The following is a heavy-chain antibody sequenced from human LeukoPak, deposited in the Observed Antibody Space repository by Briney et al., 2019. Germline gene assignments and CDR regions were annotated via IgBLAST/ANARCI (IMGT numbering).Heavy chain of an antibody. D-gene: IGHD3-16*02. J-gene: IGHJ4*02. V-gene: IGHV3-30*03. CDR2: ISYDGSNK. CDR3: AREDYVWGSYRPPLDY. Sequence: PGGSLRLSCAASGFTFSSYGMHWVRQAPGKGLEWVAVISYDGSNKYYADSVKGRFTISRDNAKNSLYLQMNSLRAEDTAVYYCAREDYVWGSYRPPLDYWGQGTLVTVSS. CDR1: GFTFSSYG.